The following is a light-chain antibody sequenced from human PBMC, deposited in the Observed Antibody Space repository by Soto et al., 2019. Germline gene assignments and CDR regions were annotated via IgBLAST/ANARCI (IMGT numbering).Light chain of an antibody. CDR1: SSDVGGYNH. Sequence: QSVLTQPPSASGSLGQSVTISCTGTSSDVGGYNHVSWYQQHPGKAPKLLIYDVSHRPSGVPDRFARSKSGNTASLTVSGLQADDGVDYYCSSYAGSNSVIFGTGTKLTVL. CDR2: DVS. V-gene: IGLV2-8*01. CDR3: SSYAGSNSVI. J-gene: IGLJ1*01.